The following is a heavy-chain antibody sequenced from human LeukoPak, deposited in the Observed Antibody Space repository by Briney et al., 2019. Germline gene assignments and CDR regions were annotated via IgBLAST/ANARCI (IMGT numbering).Heavy chain of an antibody. CDR1: GFTFSSYA. V-gene: IGHV3-30*04. J-gene: IGHJ3*02. CDR2: ISYDGRNK. CDR3: AVTESGYDYVWGSYPGDDFDI. Sequence: GRSVRLSCASSGFTFSSYARHWVRQAPCKGLAGVAVISYDGRNKYYADSVRGRFTISRDNSKNTLYLQMNRLRAEDTAVYYCAVTESGYDYVWGSYPGDDFDIWGHGTMVTVSS. D-gene: IGHD3-16*02.